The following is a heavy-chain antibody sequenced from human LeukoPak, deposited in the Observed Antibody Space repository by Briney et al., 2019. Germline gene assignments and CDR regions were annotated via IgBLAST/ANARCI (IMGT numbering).Heavy chain of an antibody. J-gene: IGHJ4*02. D-gene: IGHD5-12*01. CDR2: ISGSGGST. Sequence: GGSLRLSCAASGFTFSSYAMSWVRQAPGKGLEWVSAISGSGGSTYYADSVKGRFTISRDNSKNKVYLQMNSMRAEDTAVYYCAKDHSGYDFFYWGQGTLVTVSS. CDR1: GFTFSSYA. V-gene: IGHV3-23*01. CDR3: AKDHSGYDFFY.